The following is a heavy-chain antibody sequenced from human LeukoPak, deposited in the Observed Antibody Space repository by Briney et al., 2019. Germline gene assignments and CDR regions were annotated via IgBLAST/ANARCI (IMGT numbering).Heavy chain of an antibody. V-gene: IGHV3-7*05. CDR1: GFTFSNYW. CDR2: IKHDGSVK. J-gene: IGHJ4*02. CDR3: AKDHMSSPVTYGYSFDS. Sequence: GGSLRLSCAVSGFTFSNYWMSWVRQAPGKGLEWVANIKHDGSVKYYVDSVKGRFTISRDNAKNSLYLQMSSLRAEDTAVYYCAKDHMSSPVTYGYSFDSWGQGTLVTVSS. D-gene: IGHD5-18*01.